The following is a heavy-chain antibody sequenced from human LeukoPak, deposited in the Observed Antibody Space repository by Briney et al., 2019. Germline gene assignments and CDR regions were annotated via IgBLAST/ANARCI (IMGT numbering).Heavy chain of an antibody. V-gene: IGHV4-59*08. CDR2: IYYSGST. CDR1: GGSISSYY. J-gene: IGHJ3*01. D-gene: IGHD3-22*01. CDR3: ARHRGYVGAFDV. Sequence: PSETLSLTCTVSGGSISSYYWSWIRQPPGKGLEWIGYIYYSGSTNYNPSLKSRVTISVDTSKNQFSLNLSSVTASETAVYYCARHRGYVGAFDVWGRGTMVTVSS.